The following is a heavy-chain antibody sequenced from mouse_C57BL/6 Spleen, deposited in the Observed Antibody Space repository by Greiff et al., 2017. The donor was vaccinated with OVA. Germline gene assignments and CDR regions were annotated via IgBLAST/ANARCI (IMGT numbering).Heavy chain of an antibody. CDR2: IDPSDSET. CDR1: GYTFTSYW. V-gene: IGHV1-52*01. CDR3: ARVGGIHWYFDV. Sequence: QVQLKQPGAELVRPGSSVKLSCKASGYTFTSYWMHWVKQRPIQGLEWIGNIDPSDSETHYNQKFKDKATLTVDKSSSTAYMQLSSLTSEDSAVYYCARVGGIHWYFDVWGTGTTVTVSS. J-gene: IGHJ1*03.